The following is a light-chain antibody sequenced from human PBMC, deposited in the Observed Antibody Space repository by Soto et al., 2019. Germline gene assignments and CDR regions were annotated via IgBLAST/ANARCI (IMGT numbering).Light chain of an antibody. J-gene: IGKJ1*01. CDR1: QSVSSY. V-gene: IGKV3-11*01. Sequence: EIALTQSPATLSLSPGERATLSCRASQSVSSYLAWYQQKPGQAPRLLIYDASNRATGIPARFSGSGSGTDFPLTISSLEPGDFAVYYCQQRSNWPPEWTFGQGTRVDIK. CDR2: DAS. CDR3: QQRSNWPPEWT.